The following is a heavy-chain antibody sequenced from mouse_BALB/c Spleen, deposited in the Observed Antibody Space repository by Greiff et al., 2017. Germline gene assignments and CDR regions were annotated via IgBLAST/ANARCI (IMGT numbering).Heavy chain of an antibody. D-gene: IGHD2-4*01. J-gene: IGHJ2*01. V-gene: IGHV5-12-1*01. CDR3: ARSTMINYFDY. Sequence: EVKVVESGGGLVKPGGSLKLSCAASGFAFSSYDMSWVRQTPEKRLEWVAYISSGGGSTYYPDTVKGRFTISRDNAKNTLYLQMSSLKSEDTAMYYCARSTMINYFDYWGQGTTLTVSS. CDR1: GFAFSSYD. CDR2: ISSGGGST.